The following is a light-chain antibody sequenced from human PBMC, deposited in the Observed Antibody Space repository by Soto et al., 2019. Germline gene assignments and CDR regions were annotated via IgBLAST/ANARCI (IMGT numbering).Light chain of an antibody. Sequence: IQMTQSPSSVSAAVGDRVTITCRASQVISSWLAWYQQRPGTAPKLLIYGATTLRSGVPSRFSGSESGTEFTLTISSRQSEDFAVDYCQQYNNWPPPLTFGPGTKVDIK. CDR2: GAT. CDR3: QQYNNWPPPLT. V-gene: IGKV1-12*01. CDR1: QVISSW. J-gene: IGKJ3*01.